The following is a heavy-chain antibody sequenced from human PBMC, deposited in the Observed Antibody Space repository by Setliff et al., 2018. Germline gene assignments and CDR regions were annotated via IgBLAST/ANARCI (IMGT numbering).Heavy chain of an antibody. CDR3: ARGRMRGSCSGPSCTYDPFDI. D-gene: IGHD2-2*01. Sequence: SETLSLTCTVSGGSISPYYWGWIRQPPGKGLEWIGSIYHSGSSYYNSSLRSRVTISVDTSKNQFSLILRSVTAADTAVYYCARGRMRGSCSGPSCTYDPFDIWGQGTPVTVSS. CDR2: IYHSGSS. CDR1: GGSISPYY. J-gene: IGHJ3*02. V-gene: IGHV4-39*07.